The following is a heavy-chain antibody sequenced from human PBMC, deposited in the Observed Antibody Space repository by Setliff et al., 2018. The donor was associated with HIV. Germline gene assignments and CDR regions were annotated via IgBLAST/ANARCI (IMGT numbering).Heavy chain of an antibody. Sequence: PSETLSLTCAVSGGSIRSSGYSWSWIRQPPGKGLEWIGYISQSGSTYYNPSRKSRVTISVDRSKSQFSLTLNSVTAADTAVYYCASPLSGRITMVRGVTIPNWYFDLWGRGTLVTVSS. J-gene: IGHJ2*01. V-gene: IGHV4-30-2*02. CDR2: ISQSGST. D-gene: IGHD3-10*01. CDR1: GGSIRSSGYS. CDR3: ASPLSGRITMVRGVTIPNWYFDL.